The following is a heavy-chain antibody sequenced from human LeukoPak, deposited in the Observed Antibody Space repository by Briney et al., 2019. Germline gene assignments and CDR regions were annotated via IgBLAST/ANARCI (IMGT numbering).Heavy chain of an antibody. J-gene: IGHJ5*02. CDR2: IYYSGST. D-gene: IGHD2-2*01. CDR1: GGSISSYY. V-gene: IGHV4-59*08. CDR3: ARQARITSLRLSWFDP. Sequence: SETLSLTCTVSGGSISSYYWSWIRQPPGKGLEWIGYIYYSGSTNYNPSLESRVTISVDTSKNQFSLKLSSVTAADTAVYYCARQARITSLRLSWFDPWGQGTLVTVSS.